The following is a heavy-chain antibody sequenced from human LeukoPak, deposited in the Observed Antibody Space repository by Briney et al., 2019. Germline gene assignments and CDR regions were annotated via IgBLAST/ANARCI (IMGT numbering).Heavy chain of an antibody. J-gene: IGHJ4*02. D-gene: IGHD6-19*01. CDR1: GGSISSSSYY. CDR3: ATWGSGWYFDY. Sequence: PSETLSLTCTVSGGSISSSSYYWGWIRQPPGKGLEWIGSIYYSGSTYYNPSLKSRITILVDTPKNQSPLKLSSVTAADTAVYSCATWGSGWYFDYWGQGTLVTVSS. CDR2: IYYSGST. V-gene: IGHV4-39*06.